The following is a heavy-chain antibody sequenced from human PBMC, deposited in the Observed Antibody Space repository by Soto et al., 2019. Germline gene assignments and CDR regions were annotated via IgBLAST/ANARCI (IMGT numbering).Heavy chain of an antibody. Sequence: QVQLVQSGAEVKKPGASVKISCKASGYTFTTYAMHWVRQAPGQRREWMGWINAANDSTKYSQKFQGRVAITRDTSARTGYMELSSLRSEDTAVYYCARVGYYEADLHKGYYYYGIDVWGQGTTVTVSS. J-gene: IGHJ6*02. D-gene: IGHD2-15*01. V-gene: IGHV1-3*01. CDR3: ARVGYYEADLHKGYYYYGIDV. CDR2: INAANDST. CDR1: GYTFTTYA.